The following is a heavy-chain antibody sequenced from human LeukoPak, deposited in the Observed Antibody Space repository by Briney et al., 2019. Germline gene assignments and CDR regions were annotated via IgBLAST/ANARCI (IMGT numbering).Heavy chain of an antibody. CDR1: GGSLSSYY. CDR3: ARVGGIAARPSYYFDY. J-gene: IGHJ4*02. Sequence: PETLSLTCTVSGGSLSSYYWSWIRQPPGKGLEWIGYIYYSGSTNYNPSLKSRVTISVDTTKNQFSLKLSSVTAADTAVYYCARVGGIAARPSYYFDYWGQGTLVTVSS. CDR2: IYYSGST. D-gene: IGHD6-6*01. V-gene: IGHV4-59*01.